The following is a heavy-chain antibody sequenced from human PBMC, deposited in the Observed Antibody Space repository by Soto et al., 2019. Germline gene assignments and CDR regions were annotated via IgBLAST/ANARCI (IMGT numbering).Heavy chain of an antibody. CDR2: IKQDGSEK. Sequence: PGGSLRLSCAASGFTFSSYWMSWVRQAPGKGLEWVANIKQDGSEKYYVDSVKGRFTISRDNAKNSLYLQMNSLRAEDTAVYYCARGRNVRFLEWLLQYYFDYWGQGTLVTVSS. D-gene: IGHD3-3*01. V-gene: IGHV3-7*05. CDR3: ARGRNVRFLEWLLQYYFDY. J-gene: IGHJ4*02. CDR1: GFTFSSYW.